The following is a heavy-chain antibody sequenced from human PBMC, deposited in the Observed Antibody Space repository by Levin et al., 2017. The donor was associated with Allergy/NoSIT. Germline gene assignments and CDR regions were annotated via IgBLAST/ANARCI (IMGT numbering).Heavy chain of an antibody. J-gene: IGHJ4*02. D-gene: IGHD3-10*01. V-gene: IGHV3-30*18. Sequence: GGSLRLSCAASGLTFSRYGLHWVRQAPGKGLEWVALITSDGINKYYADSVKGRFIISRDNSKNSLYLQMNSLRREDTAVYYCANSGEFDYWGQGTLVTVSS. CDR2: ITSDGINK. CDR3: ANSGEFDY. CDR1: GLTFSRYG.